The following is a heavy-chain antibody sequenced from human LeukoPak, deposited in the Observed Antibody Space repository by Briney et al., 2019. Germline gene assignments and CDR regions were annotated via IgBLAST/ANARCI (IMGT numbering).Heavy chain of an antibody. Sequence: ASVKVSCKASGYTFTSSGISWVRQAPGQGLEWMGWISAYNGNTNYAQKLQGRVTMTTDTSTSTAYMELRSLRSDDTAVYYCARGVLRYFDWLPRQVDYWGQGTLVTVSS. J-gene: IGHJ4*02. D-gene: IGHD3-9*01. CDR3: ARGVLRYFDWLPRQVDY. CDR1: GYTFTSSG. CDR2: ISAYNGNT. V-gene: IGHV1-18*01.